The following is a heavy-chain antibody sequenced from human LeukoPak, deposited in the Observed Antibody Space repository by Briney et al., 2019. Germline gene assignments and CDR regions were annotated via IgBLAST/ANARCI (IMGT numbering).Heavy chain of an antibody. CDR1: AFTFSSYS. CDR3: ASDQGSSWRTGLDH. CDR2: ISSGGSYI. J-gene: IGHJ4*02. D-gene: IGHD6-13*01. Sequence: PGGSLRLSCAASAFTFSSYSMNWVRQAPGEGLDWVSSISSGGSYIYYADSVKGRFTISRDNAKNSLYLQMNSLRAEDTAVYYCASDQGSSWRTGLDHWGQGTLVTVSS. V-gene: IGHV3-21*01.